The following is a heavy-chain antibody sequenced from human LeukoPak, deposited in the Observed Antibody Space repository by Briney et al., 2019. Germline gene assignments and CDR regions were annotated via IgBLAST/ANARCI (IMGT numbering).Heavy chain of an antibody. CDR2: ISAYNGNT. J-gene: IGHJ4*02. CDR1: GYTFTSYG. V-gene: IGHV1-18*01. D-gene: IGHD2-2*01. Sequence: ASVKVSCKASGYTFTSYGISWVRQAPGQGLEWMGWISAYNGNTNYAQKLQGRVTMTTDTSTSTAYMELRSLRSDDTAVYYCAREWYCSSTSCYAGKIFDYWGQGTLVTVSS. CDR3: AREWYCSSTSCYAGKIFDY.